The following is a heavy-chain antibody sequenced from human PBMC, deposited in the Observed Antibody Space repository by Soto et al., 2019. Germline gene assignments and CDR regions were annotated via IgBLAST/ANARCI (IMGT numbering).Heavy chain of an antibody. CDR3: ARGGGLYSSGRGPV. Sequence: GGSLRLSCAASGFTFSSYATHWVRQAPGKGLEWVAVISYDGSNKYYADSVKGRFTISRDNSKNTLYLQMNSLRAEDTAVYYCARGGGLYSSGRGPVWGQGNLVTFSS. CDR2: ISYDGSNK. V-gene: IGHV3-30-3*01. CDR1: GFTFSSYA. J-gene: IGHJ4*02. D-gene: IGHD6-19*01.